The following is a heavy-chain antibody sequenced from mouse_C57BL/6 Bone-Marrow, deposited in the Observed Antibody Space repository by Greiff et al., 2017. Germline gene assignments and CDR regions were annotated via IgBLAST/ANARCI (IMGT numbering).Heavy chain of an antibody. CDR2: IYPRSGNT. CDR3: ARDPFVYYYGSSWFAY. D-gene: IGHD1-1*01. CDR1: GYTFTSYG. Sequence: QVQLQQSGAELARPGASVKLSCKASGYTFTSYGISWVKQSTGQGLEWIGEIYPRSGNTYYNEKFKGKATLTADKSSSAAYMELRSLTSEDSAVYFCARDPFVYYYGSSWFAYWGQGTLVTVSA. J-gene: IGHJ3*01. V-gene: IGHV1-81*01.